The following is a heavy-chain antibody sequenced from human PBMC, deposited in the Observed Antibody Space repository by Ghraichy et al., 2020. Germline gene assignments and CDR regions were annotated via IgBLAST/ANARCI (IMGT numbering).Heavy chain of an antibody. J-gene: IGHJ5*02. CDR2: INHSGST. Sequence: SETLSLTCAVYGGSFSGYYWSWIRQPPGKGLEWIGEINHSGSTNYNPSLKSRVTISVDTSKNQFSLKLSSVTAADTAVYYCARGRQIYRTDHAPDYGDYLDWFDPWGQGTLVTVSS. V-gene: IGHV4-34*01. D-gene: IGHD4-17*01. CDR1: GGSFSGYY. CDR3: ARGRQIYRTDHAPDYGDYLDWFDP.